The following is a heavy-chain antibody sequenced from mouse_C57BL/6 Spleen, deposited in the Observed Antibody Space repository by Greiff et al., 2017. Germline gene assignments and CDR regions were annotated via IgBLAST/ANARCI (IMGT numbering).Heavy chain of an antibody. CDR2: IYPGDGDT. J-gene: IGHJ3*01. CDR1: GYAFSSYW. Sequence: QVQLKESGAELVKPGASVKISCKASGYAFSSYWMNWVKQRPGKGLEWIGQIYPGDGDTNYNGKFKGKATLTADKSSSTAYMQLSSLTSEDSAVYFCAREGDSNWFAYWGQGTLVTVSA. CDR3: AREGDSNWFAY. D-gene: IGHD2-5*01. V-gene: IGHV1-80*01.